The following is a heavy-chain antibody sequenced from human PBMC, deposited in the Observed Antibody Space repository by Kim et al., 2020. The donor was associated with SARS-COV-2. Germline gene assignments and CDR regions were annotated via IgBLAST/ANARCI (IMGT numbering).Heavy chain of an antibody. CDR3: AKDRQPDSSSWPLDY. CDR1: GFTFSSYG. V-gene: IGHV3-33*06. Sequence: GGSLRLSCAASGFTFSSYGMHWVRQAPGKGLEWVAVIWYDGSNKYYADSVKGRFTISRDNSKNTLYLQMNSLRAEDTAVYYCAKDRQPDSSSWPLDYWGQGTLVTVSS. CDR2: IWYDGSNK. D-gene: IGHD6-13*01. J-gene: IGHJ4*02.